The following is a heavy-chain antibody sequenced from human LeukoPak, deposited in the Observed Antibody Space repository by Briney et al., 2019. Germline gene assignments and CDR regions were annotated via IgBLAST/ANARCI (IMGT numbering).Heavy chain of an antibody. V-gene: IGHV3-20*04. CDR2: INWNGGST. CDR1: GFTFDDYG. J-gene: IGHJ4*02. CDR3: ARDGDYYDSSGYYFPDY. Sequence: GGSLRLSCAASGFTFDDYGMSWVRQAPGKGLEWVSGINWNGGSTGYADSVKGRFTISRDNAKNSLYLQMNSLRAEGTALYYCARDGDYYDSSGYYFPDYWGQGTLVTVSS. D-gene: IGHD3-22*01.